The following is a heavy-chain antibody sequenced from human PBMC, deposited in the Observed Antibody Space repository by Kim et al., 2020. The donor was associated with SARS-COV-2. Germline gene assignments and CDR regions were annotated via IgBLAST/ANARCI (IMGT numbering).Heavy chain of an antibody. CDR3: ARETRTEQWPRERGFGDAFDI. D-gene: IGHD6-19*01. Sequence: GGSLRLSCAASGFTFSSYAMHWVRQAPGKGLEWVAVISYDGSNKYYADSVKGRFTISRDNSKNTLYLQMNSLRAEDTAVYYCARETRTEQWPRERGFGDAFDIWGQGTMVTVSS. J-gene: IGHJ3*02. V-gene: IGHV3-30*04. CDR2: ISYDGSNK. CDR1: GFTFSSYA.